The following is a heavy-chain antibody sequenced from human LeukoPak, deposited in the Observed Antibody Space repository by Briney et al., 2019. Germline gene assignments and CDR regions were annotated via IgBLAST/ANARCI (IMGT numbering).Heavy chain of an antibody. J-gene: IGHJ6*03. D-gene: IGHD3-10*01. V-gene: IGHV1-2*02. CDR1: GYTFGAYY. CDR3: AGPMVRGYYYYMDV. CDR2: INPNSGGT. Sequence: GASVKVSCKASGYTFGAYYMYWVRQAPGQGLEWMGWINPNSGGTNYAQKFQGRVTMTRDTSISTAYMELSRLRSDDTAVYYCAGPMVRGYYYYMDVWGKGTTVTISS.